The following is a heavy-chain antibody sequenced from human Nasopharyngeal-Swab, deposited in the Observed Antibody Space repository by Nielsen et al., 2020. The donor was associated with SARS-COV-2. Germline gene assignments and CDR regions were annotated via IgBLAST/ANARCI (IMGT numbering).Heavy chain of an antibody. CDR2: ISYDGSNK. CDR1: ESTFSTNA. D-gene: IGHD1-26*01. V-gene: IGHV3-30*04. CDR3: ARPYSGSYYGAFDI. Sequence: GKSLKISCEPPESTFSTNAMPWVRKAPGKGLEWVAVISYDGSNKYYADSVKGRFTISRDNSKNTLYLQMNSLRAEDTAVYYCARPYSGSYYGAFDIWGQGTMVAVSS. J-gene: IGHJ3*02.